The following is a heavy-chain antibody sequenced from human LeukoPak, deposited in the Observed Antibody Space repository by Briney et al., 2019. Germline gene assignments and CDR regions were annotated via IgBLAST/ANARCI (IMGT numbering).Heavy chain of an antibody. CDR2: IKQDGSEK. Sequence: GGSLRLSCAASGFTFSSYWMSWVRQAPGKGLEWVANIKQDGSEKYYVDSVKGRFTISRDNAKNSLYLQMNSLRAEGTAVYYCARYPRRRMGGYYYDSSGYSSENAFDIWGQGTMVTVSS. CDR3: ARYPRRRMGGYYYDSSGYSSENAFDI. V-gene: IGHV3-7*01. J-gene: IGHJ3*02. D-gene: IGHD3-22*01. CDR1: GFTFSSYW.